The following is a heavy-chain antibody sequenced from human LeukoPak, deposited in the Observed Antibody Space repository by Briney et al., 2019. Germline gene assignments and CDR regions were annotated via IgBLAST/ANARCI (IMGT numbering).Heavy chain of an antibody. Sequence: GGSLRLSCAAPGFISSSYWMSWVRQAPGKGLEWVANIKQDGSEKYYVDSVKGRFTISRDNAKNSLYLQMNSLRGEDTAVYYCARSTHYYDSSGYFYFDYWGQGTLVTVSS. CDR2: IKQDGSEK. V-gene: IGHV3-7*01. D-gene: IGHD3-22*01. CDR3: ARSTHYYDSSGYFYFDY. CDR1: GFISSSYW. J-gene: IGHJ4*02.